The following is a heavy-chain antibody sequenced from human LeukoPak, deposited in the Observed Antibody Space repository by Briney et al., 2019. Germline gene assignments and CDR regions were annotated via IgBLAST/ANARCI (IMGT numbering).Heavy chain of an antibody. CDR1: GGSISSSSYY. V-gene: IGHV4-39*01. Sequence: SETLSLTCTVSGGSISSSSYYWGWIRQPPGKGLEWIGSIYYSGSTYYNPSLKSRVTISVDTSKNQFSLKLSSVTAADTAVYYCARRISLSCGGWQDDAFDIWGQGTMVTVSS. D-gene: IGHD2-21*01. CDR2: IYYSGST. J-gene: IGHJ3*02. CDR3: ARRISLSCGGWQDDAFDI.